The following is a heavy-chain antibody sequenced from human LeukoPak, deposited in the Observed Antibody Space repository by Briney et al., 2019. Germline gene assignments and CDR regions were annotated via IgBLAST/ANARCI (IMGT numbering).Heavy chain of an antibody. CDR3: ARTYYDFWSGYFLDY. CDR2: IYYRGST. V-gene: IGHV4-59*01. CDR1: GGSISSYY. J-gene: IGHJ4*02. D-gene: IGHD3-3*01. Sequence: SETLSLTCTVSGGSISSYYWSWIRQPPGKGLEWIGYIYYRGSTNYNPSLKSRVTISVDTSKNQFSLKLSSVTAADTAVYYCARTYYDFWSGYFLDYWGQGTLVTVSS.